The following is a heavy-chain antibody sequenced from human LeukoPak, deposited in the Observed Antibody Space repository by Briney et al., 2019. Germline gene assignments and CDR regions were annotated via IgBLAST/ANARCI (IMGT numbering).Heavy chain of an antibody. V-gene: IGHV3-21*01. CDR2: ITNSSRYT. CDR1: GFIFSNYI. Sequence: PGGSLRLSCAASGFIFSNYIMNWVRQAPGKGLEWVSSITNSSRYTYYADSVKGRFTISRDNSKNTLYLQMNSLRAEDTAVYYCAAEMATSIKAFDYWGQGSLVTVSS. J-gene: IGHJ4*02. D-gene: IGHD5-24*01. CDR3: AAEMATSIKAFDY.